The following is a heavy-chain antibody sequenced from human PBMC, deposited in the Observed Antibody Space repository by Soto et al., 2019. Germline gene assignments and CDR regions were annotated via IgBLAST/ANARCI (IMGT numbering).Heavy chain of an antibody. J-gene: IGHJ4*02. Sequence: EVQLVESGGGLVQPGGSLRLSCAASGFTFSSYWMHWVRQAPGKGLVWVSRINSDGSSTSYADSVKGRFTISRDNAKNTLYLQLTSLRAEDTAVSSSAVAVAGPTAIGYWGQGTLVTVSS. V-gene: IGHV3-74*01. CDR3: AVAVAGPTAIGY. CDR2: INSDGSST. D-gene: IGHD6-19*01. CDR1: GFTFSSYW.